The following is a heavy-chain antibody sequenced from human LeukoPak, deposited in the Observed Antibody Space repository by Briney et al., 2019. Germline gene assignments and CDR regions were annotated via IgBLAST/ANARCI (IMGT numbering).Heavy chain of an antibody. CDR2: IYYSGST. V-gene: IGHV4-30-4*08. CDR3: ARGDIVVVPAANGFDP. Sequence: SETLSLTCTVSGGSISSGYYYWSWIRQPPGKGLEWIRYIYYSGSTYYNPSLKSRVNISVDTSKNQFSLELSSVTAADTAVYYCARGDIVVVPAANGFDPWGQGTLVTVSS. D-gene: IGHD2-2*01. J-gene: IGHJ5*02. CDR1: GGSISSGYYY.